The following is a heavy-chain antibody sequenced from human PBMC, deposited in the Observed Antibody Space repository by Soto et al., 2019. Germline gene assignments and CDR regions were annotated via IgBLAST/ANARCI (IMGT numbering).Heavy chain of an antibody. CDR1: AFISSYA. Sequence: GGSLRLSCAASAFISSYAMHWVRQAPGKGLEWVAVISYDGSNKYYADSVKGRFTISRDNSKNTVYLQMNSLRADDTAVYYCARVLYYYDNSGEKYFDYWGQGTQVTVSS. V-gene: IGHV3-30-3*01. CDR3: ARVLYYYDNSGEKYFDY. D-gene: IGHD3-22*01. CDR2: ISYDGSNK. J-gene: IGHJ4*02.